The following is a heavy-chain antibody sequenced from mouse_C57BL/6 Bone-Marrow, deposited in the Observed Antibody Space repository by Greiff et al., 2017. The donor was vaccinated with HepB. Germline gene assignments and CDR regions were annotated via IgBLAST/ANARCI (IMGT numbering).Heavy chain of an antibody. V-gene: IGHV1-19*01. CDR2: INPYNGGT. D-gene: IGHD4-1*01. CDR1: GYTFTDYY. J-gene: IGHJ1*03. Sequence: EVHLVESGPVLVKPGASVKMPCKASGYTFTDYYMNWVKQSHGKSLEWIGVINPYNGGTSYNQKFKGKATLTVDKSSSTAYMELNSLTSEDSAVYYCARGLWDGWYFDVWGTGTTVTVSS. CDR3: ARGLWDGWYFDV.